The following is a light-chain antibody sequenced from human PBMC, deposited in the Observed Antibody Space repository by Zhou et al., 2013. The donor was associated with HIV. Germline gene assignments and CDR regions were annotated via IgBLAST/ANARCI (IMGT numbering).Light chain of an antibody. J-gene: IGKJ1*01. Sequence: EIVLTQSPATLSLSPGERASLSCRASQSVSSYLAWFQQKPGQAPRLLIYDASNRATGIPARFSGSGSGTDFTLTISRLEPEDFAAYYCQQYGTSPWTFGQGTKVEIK. V-gene: IGKV3-11*01. CDR2: DAS. CDR1: QSVSSY. CDR3: QQYGTSPWT.